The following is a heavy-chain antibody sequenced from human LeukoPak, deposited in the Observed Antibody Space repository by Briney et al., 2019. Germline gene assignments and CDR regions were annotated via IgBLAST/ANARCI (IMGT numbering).Heavy chain of an antibody. V-gene: IGHV4-39*01. J-gene: IGHJ5*02. CDR1: VGSITTTNYY. Sequence: SETLSLTCTVSVGSITTTNYYWAWIRQPPGRGLEWIGSMYHSGITYYNPSLKSRVTMSVDTSKDQFSLKLISVTAADTAVYYCARQDYSSPEGWFDPWATEPWSPSLQ. D-gene: IGHD6-13*01. CDR3: ARQDYSSPEGWFDP. CDR2: MYHSGIT.